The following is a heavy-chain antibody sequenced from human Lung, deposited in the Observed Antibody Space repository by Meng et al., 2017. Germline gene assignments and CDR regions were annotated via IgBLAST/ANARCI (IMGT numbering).Heavy chain of an antibody. D-gene: IGHD1-14*01. CDR1: GGSFSTHT. CDR2: LIAVFDKT. V-gene: IGHV1-69*13. J-gene: IGHJ4*02. CDR3: ARGRRNEPLFDY. Sequence: QVRVVQSGAEVTKLGSSVKVACKTSGGSFSTHTVSGVRQAPGQGLEWMGGLIAVFDKTKAAPRFQDRVTFTADESTSTAYMELSSLTFDDTAVYFCARGRRNEPLFDYWGQGTLVTVSS.